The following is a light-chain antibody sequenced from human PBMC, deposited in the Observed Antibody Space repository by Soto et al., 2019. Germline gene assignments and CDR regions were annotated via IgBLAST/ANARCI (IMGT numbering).Light chain of an antibody. V-gene: IGKV1-5*01. CDR3: QQYNSYSLA. CDR1: HSISSW. CDR2: DAS. J-gene: IGKJ1*01. Sequence: EIQITQSPSTLSASVEDRVTITCRASHSISSWLAWYQQKPGKAPNPMIYDASVFESGVPSRFSGSGSGTDFRLALGNQQPDDFATYYFQQYNSYSLAFGQG.